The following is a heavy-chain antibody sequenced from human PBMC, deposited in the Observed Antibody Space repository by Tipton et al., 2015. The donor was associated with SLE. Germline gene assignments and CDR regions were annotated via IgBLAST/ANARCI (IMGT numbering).Heavy chain of an antibody. Sequence: SLTCTVSGGSISSSSYYWAWIRQPPGKGLEWIGSIYYSGSTYYNPSLESRVTISVDTSKNQFSLKLSSVTAADTAVFYCAHANWGTNFDYWGQGTLVTVSS. CDR1: GGSISSSSYY. CDR2: IYYSGST. CDR3: AHANWGTNFDY. D-gene: IGHD7-27*01. J-gene: IGHJ4*02. V-gene: IGHV4-39*07.